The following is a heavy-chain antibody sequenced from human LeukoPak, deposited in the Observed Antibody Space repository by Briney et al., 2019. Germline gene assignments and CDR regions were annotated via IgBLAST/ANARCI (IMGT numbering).Heavy chain of an antibody. CDR2: ISSSSGYI. D-gene: IGHD2-2*01. V-gene: IGHV3-21*01. J-gene: IGHJ3*02. CDR3: ARGSLLWGAFDI. Sequence: PGGSLRLSCAASGFTFSTYSMDWVRQAPGKGLEWVSSISSSSGYIYYADSVKGRFTISRDNAKNSLYLQMNSLRAEDTAVYYCARGSLLWGAFDIWGQGTMVTVSS. CDR1: GFTFSTYS.